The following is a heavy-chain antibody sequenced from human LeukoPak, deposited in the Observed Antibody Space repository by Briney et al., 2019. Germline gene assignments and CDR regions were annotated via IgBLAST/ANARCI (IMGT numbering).Heavy chain of an antibody. V-gene: IGHV1-46*01. Sequence: ASVKVSCKVSGYTFTSYYMHWVRQAPGQGLEWMGIINPSGGSTSYAQKFQGRVTMTRDTSTSTVYMELSSLRSDDTAVYYCARVGSGYSSGRLVSLAYDLDYWGQGTLVTVSS. CDR1: GYTFTSYY. J-gene: IGHJ4*02. CDR2: INPSGGST. D-gene: IGHD6-19*01. CDR3: ARVGSGYSSGRLVSLAYDLDY.